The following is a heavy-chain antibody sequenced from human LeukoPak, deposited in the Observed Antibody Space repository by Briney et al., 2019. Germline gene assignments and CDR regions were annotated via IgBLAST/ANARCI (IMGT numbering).Heavy chain of an antibody. CDR3: ARHRYGIGADS. D-gene: IGHD1-1*01. CDR2: IIYSGGI. J-gene: IGHJ4*02. Sequence: PSETLSLICTVSVASITVDHGSCIRQSPGKEGEVLGYIIYSGGISYNPSLKSRVTISLDASKTPFYLMLNSVTAADTAVYFCARHRYGIGADSWGQGILVTVSS. CDR1: VASITVDH. V-gene: IGHV4-59*08.